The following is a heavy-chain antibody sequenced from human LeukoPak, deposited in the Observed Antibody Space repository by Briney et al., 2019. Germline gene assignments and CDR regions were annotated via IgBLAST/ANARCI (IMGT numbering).Heavy chain of an antibody. CDR3: ARGEGGYDSPFDY. D-gene: IGHD5-12*01. J-gene: IGHJ4*02. V-gene: IGHV4-30-2*01. CDR1: GGSISSGGYS. CDR2: IYHSGST. Sequence: SETLSLTCAVSGGSISSGGYSWSWIRQPPGKGLEWIGYIYHSGSTYYNPSLKSRVTISVDRSKNQFSLMLSSVTAADTAVYYCARGEGGYDSPFDYWGQGTLVTVSS.